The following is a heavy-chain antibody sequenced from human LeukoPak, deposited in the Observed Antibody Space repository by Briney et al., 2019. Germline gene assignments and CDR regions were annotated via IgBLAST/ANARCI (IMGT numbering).Heavy chain of an antibody. J-gene: IGHJ6*02. CDR1: GYTFTDHF. CDR2: IDPKSGVR. D-gene: IGHD3-3*01. V-gene: IGHV1-2*06. CDR3: ARDRHYDFWSGLPIYGMDV. Sequence: ASVKVSCKPSGYTFTDHFIHWVRQAPGEGLEWMGRIDPKSGVRNYPQKFQGRVAMTTDTSINTVYMELTSLRSDDTAVYYCARDRHYDFWSGLPIYGMDVWGQGTTVTVSS.